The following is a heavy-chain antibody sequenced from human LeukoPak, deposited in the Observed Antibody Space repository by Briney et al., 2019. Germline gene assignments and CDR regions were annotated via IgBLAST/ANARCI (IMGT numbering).Heavy chain of an antibody. CDR1: GYTFTNYD. CDR3: ARGRYCSSTSCSPSFYFDF. CDR2: ISAYNGNR. J-gene: IGHJ4*01. V-gene: IGHV1-18*01. Sequence: ASVKVSCKASGYTFTNYDISWVRQGPGQGLEWMGWISAYNGNRNYEQNFQGRVTMTTDTSTSKAYMELRSLRSDDTAVYYCARGRYCSSTSCSPSFYFDFWGQGTLVTVSS. D-gene: IGHD2-2*01.